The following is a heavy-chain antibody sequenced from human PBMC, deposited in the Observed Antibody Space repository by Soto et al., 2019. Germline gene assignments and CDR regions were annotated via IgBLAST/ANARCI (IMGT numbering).Heavy chain of an antibody. CDR3: ARDRVATITGYYYYGMDV. V-gene: IGHV3-33*01. J-gene: IGHJ6*02. Sequence: GFLRLSCAASGFTFSSYGMHWVRQAPGKGLEWVAVIWYDGSNKYYADSVKGRFTISRDNSKNTLYLQMNSLRAEDTAVYYCARDRVATITGYYYYGMDVWGQGTTVTVSS. CDR2: IWYDGSNK. CDR1: GFTFSSYG. D-gene: IGHD5-12*01.